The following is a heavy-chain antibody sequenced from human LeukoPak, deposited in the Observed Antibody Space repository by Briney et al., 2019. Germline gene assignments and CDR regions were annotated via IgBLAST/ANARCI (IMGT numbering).Heavy chain of an antibody. V-gene: IGHV4-39*01. D-gene: IGHD6-13*01. CDR1: GGSISSSSYY. CDR2: IYYSGST. J-gene: IGHJ4*02. CDR3: SRETTSTSWY. Sequence: SETLSLTCTVSGGSISSSSYYWAWIRQPPGKGLEWIGSIYYSGSTFYSPPLKSRVTLSVDTSKNQFSLKLSSVTAADTAVYFCSRETTSTSWYWGQGTLVTVSS.